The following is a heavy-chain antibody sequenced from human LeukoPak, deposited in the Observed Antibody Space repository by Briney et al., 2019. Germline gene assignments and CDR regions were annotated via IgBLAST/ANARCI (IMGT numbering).Heavy chain of an antibody. CDR1: GFTFSSYG. D-gene: IGHD3-22*01. Sequence: GGSLRLSCAASGFTFSSYGMHWVRQAPGKGLEWVAVIWYDGSNKYYADSVKGRFTISRDNSKSTLYLQMNSLRAEDTAVYYCARDSLSGYDSSGYYLDYWGQGTLVTVSS. J-gene: IGHJ4*02. V-gene: IGHV3-33*01. CDR3: ARDSLSGYDSSGYYLDY. CDR2: IWYDGSNK.